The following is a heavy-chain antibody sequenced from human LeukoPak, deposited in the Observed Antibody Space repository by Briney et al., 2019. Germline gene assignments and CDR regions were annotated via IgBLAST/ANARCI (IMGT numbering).Heavy chain of an antibody. V-gene: IGHV3-66*01. CDR3: ARVVLGYCSSTSCSRRVYFDY. Sequence: GGSLRLSCAASAFTVSSNHMSWVRQAPGKGLEWVSLIYSGGGTYYADSVKGRFTISRDNSKNTLYLQMNSLRAEDTAVYYCARVVLGYCSSTSCSRRVYFDYWGQGTLVTVSS. J-gene: IGHJ4*02. CDR1: AFTVSSNH. CDR2: IYSGGGT. D-gene: IGHD2-2*01.